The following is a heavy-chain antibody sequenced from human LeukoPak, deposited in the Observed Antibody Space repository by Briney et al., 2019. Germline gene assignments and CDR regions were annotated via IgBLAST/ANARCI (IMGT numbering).Heavy chain of an antibody. CDR3: ARQISGSHYYFDY. Sequence: PSETLSLTCTVSGGSISGSSSYWAWIRQPPGKGLEWIGSIYYSGTTYVNPSLNSRVTVSVDTSKNQFSLSLSSVTAADTAVYFCARQISGSHYYFDYWGQGTLVSVSS. CDR1: GGSISGSSSY. V-gene: IGHV4-39*01. D-gene: IGHD1-26*01. CDR2: IYYSGTT. J-gene: IGHJ4*02.